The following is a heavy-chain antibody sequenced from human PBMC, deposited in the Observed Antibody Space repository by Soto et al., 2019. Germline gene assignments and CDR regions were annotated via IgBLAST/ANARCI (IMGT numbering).Heavy chain of an antibody. V-gene: IGHV4-59*01. Sequence: PSETLSLTCTVSGGSISSYYWSWIRQPPGKGLEWIGYIYYSGSTNYNPSLKSRVTISVDTSKNQFSLKLSSVTAADTAVYYCARESATAGYYYYGMDVWSQGTTVTVSS. D-gene: IGHD6-25*01. CDR3: ARESATAGYYYYGMDV. J-gene: IGHJ6*02. CDR1: GGSISSYY. CDR2: IYYSGST.